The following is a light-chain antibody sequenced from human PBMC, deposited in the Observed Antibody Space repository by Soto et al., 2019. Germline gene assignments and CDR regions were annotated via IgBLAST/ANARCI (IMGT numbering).Light chain of an antibody. Sequence: DIQMTQSPSTLSASVGDRVTITCRASQSISSWLAWYQQKPGKAPKLLIYDASSLESRVPSRFSGSGSGTEFTLTISSLQPDDFATYYCQQYNSYSRTFGQGTKV. CDR3: QQYNSYSRT. CDR2: DAS. V-gene: IGKV1-5*01. J-gene: IGKJ1*01. CDR1: QSISSW.